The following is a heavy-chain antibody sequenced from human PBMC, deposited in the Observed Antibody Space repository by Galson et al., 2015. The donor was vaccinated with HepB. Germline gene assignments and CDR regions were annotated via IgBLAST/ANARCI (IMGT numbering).Heavy chain of an antibody. V-gene: IGHV3-23*01. CDR1: GFTFSSYA. D-gene: IGHD3-10*01. Sequence: SLRLSCAASGFTFSSYAMSWVRQAPGKGLEWVSAISGSGGSTYYADSVKGRFTISRDNSKNTLYLQMNSLRAEDTAVYYCAKGRGYYYGSGSYYSYFDYWGQGTLVTVSS. J-gene: IGHJ4*02. CDR3: AKGRGYYYGSGSYYSYFDY. CDR2: ISGSGGST.